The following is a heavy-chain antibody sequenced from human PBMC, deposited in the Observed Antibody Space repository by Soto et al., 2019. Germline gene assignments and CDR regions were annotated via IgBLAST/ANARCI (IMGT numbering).Heavy chain of an antibody. Sequence: SIIDYCSRRISQMPGKGLEWMGIIYPGDSDTRYSPSFQGQVTISADKSISTAYLQWSSLKASDTVFFYWARPLAVAYHCRDAWGKG. CDR1: SIIDYC. CDR2: IYPGDSDT. J-gene: IGHJ6*03. CDR3: ARPLAVAYHCRDA. V-gene: IGHV5-51*01. D-gene: IGHD3-16*01.